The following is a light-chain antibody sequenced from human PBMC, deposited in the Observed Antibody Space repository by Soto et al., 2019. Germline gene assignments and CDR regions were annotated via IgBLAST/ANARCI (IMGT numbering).Light chain of an antibody. CDR1: SSDVGGYNY. CDR3: SSYTSSSTLA. Sequence: QSALTQPASVSGSPGPSITIYCTGTSSDVGGYNYVSWYQQHPGKAPKLMIYEVSNRPSGVSNRFSGSKSGNTASLTISGLQAEDEADYYCSSYTSSSTLAFGGGTKLTVL. CDR2: EVS. J-gene: IGLJ3*02. V-gene: IGLV2-14*01.